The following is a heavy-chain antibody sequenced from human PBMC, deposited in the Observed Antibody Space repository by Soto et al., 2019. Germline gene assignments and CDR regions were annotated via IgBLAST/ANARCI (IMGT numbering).Heavy chain of an antibody. Sequence: RLSCAASGFMFSAYTMTWVRQSPGKGLEWLASITDDSSHIDYADSVKGRFTISRDNAKNSLYLQLNSLRDEDTAVYYCARDPTGGIAVLLPNVRYALDVWGQGTKVTVSS. CDR1: GFMFSAYT. CDR2: ITDDSSHI. CDR3: ARDPTGGIAVLLPNVRYALDV. D-gene: IGHD1-26*01. V-gene: IGHV3-21*01. J-gene: IGHJ6*02.